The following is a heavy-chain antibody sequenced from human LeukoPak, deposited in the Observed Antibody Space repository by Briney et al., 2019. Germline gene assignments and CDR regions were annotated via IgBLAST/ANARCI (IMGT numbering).Heavy chain of an antibody. V-gene: IGHV1-8*01. Sequence: HGGSVKVSCKASGYTFTSYDINWARQATGQGLEWMGWMNPNSGNTGYAQKFQGRVTMTRNTSISTAYMELSGLRSEDTAVYYCARGAVAGLDYWGQGTLVTVSS. D-gene: IGHD6-19*01. J-gene: IGHJ4*02. CDR2: MNPNSGNT. CDR3: ARGAVAGLDY. CDR1: GYTFTSYD.